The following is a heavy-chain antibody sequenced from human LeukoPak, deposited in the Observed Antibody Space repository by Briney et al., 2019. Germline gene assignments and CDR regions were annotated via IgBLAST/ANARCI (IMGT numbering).Heavy chain of an antibody. V-gene: IGHV3-11*01. D-gene: IGHD5-18*01. CDR3: ARESGSSSGFIDY. CDR2: ISSSGSII. Sequence: GGSLRLSCAASGFTFSDYYMSWIRRAPGKGLEWVSHISSSGSIIYYADSVKGRYTISRDNAKKSLYLQMNSLRAEDTAIYYCARESGSSSGFIDYWGQGTLVTVSS. J-gene: IGHJ4*02. CDR1: GFTFSDYY.